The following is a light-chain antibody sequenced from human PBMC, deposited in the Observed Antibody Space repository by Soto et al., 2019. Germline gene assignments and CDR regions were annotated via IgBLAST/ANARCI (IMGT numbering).Light chain of an antibody. CDR2: RNN. J-gene: IGLJ3*02. CDR3: ATWDDGLSGPLWV. Sequence: QSVLTQPPSASGTPGQTVTISCSGSTSNIGTNYVYWYHHLPGTAPKLLIYRNNQRPSGVPDRFSGSKSGTSASLAISGLRSEDEADYYCATWDDGLSGPLWVFGGGTKLTVL. CDR1: TSNIGTNY. V-gene: IGLV1-47*01.